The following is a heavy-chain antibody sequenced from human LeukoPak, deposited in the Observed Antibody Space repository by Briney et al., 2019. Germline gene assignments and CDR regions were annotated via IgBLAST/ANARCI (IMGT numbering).Heavy chain of an antibody. J-gene: IGHJ6*02. D-gene: IGHD2-21*02. Sequence: PGGSLRLSCAASGFTFSSYGMHWVRQAPGKGLEWVAVISYDGSNKYYADSVKGRFTISRDNSKNTLYLQMNSLRAEDTAVYYCAKVPEAFIVVVTAVQMDVWGQGTTVTVSS. V-gene: IGHV3-30*18. CDR2: ISYDGSNK. CDR3: AKVPEAFIVVVTAVQMDV. CDR1: GFTFSSYG.